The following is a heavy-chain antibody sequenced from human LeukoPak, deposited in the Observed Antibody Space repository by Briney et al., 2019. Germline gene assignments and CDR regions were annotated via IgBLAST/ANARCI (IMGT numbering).Heavy chain of an antibody. CDR2: INSDGSST. D-gene: IGHD1-26*01. CDR1: GFTFSSYG. CDR3: ATPDRGAFDI. V-gene: IGHV3-74*01. J-gene: IGHJ3*02. Sequence: GRSLRLSCAASGFTFSSYGMHWVRQAPGKGLVWVSRINSDGSSTSYADSVKGRFTISRDNAKNTLYLQMNSLRAEDTAVYYCATPDRGAFDIWGQGTMVTVSS.